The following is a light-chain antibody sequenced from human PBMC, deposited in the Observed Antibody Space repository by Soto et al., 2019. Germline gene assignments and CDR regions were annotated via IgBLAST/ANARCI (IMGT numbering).Light chain of an antibody. J-gene: IGLJ1*01. CDR1: NSDVGTYNY. CDR3: CSYAGSSTYV. V-gene: IGLV2-23*01. Sequence: QSVLTQPRSVSGSPGQSVTISCTGTNSDVGTYNYVSWYQQQPGKAPKLMIYEGSKRPSGVSNRFSGSKSGNTASLTISGLQAEDKADYYCCSYAGSSTYVFGTGTKVTVL. CDR2: EGS.